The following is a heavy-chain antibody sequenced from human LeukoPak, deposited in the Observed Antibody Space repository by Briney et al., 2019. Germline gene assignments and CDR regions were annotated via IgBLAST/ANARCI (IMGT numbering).Heavy chain of an antibody. D-gene: IGHD2-15*01. J-gene: IGHJ4*02. Sequence: PLETLSLTCAVYGGSFSGYYWSWIRQPPGKGLEWIGEINHSGSTNYNPSLKSRVTISVDTSKNQFSLKLSSVTAADTAVYYCARVQIVVVVAATLRREYYFDYWGQGTLVTVSS. V-gene: IGHV4-34*01. CDR3: ARVQIVVVVAATLRREYYFDY. CDR2: INHSGST. CDR1: GGSFSGYY.